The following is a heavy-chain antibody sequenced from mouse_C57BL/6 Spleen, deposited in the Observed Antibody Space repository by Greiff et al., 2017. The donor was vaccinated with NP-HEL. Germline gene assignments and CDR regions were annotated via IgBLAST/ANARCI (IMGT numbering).Heavy chain of an antibody. CDR3: ARGDMMTTLYYYAMDY. Sequence: QVQLQQSGAELARPGASVKLSCKASGYTFTSYGISWVKQRTGQGLEWIGEIYPRSGNTYYNEKFKGKATLTADKSSSTAYMELRSLTSEDSAVYFCARGDMMTTLYYYAMDYWGQGTSVTVSS. V-gene: IGHV1-81*01. CDR1: GYTFTSYG. J-gene: IGHJ4*01. D-gene: IGHD2-4*01. CDR2: IYPRSGNT.